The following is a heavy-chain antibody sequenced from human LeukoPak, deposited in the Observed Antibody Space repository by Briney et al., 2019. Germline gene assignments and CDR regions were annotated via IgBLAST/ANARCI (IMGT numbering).Heavy chain of an antibody. CDR2: ISYDGSNK. CDR3: AKEGRAYGDYDYFDY. J-gene: IGHJ4*02. CDR1: GFTFSSYG. D-gene: IGHD4-17*01. Sequence: GGSLRLSCAASGFTFSSYGMHWVRQAPGKGLEWVAVISYDGSNKYYADSVKGRFTISRDNSKNTLYLQMNSLRAEDTAVYYCAKEGRAYGDYDYFDYWGQGTLVTVSS. V-gene: IGHV3-30*18.